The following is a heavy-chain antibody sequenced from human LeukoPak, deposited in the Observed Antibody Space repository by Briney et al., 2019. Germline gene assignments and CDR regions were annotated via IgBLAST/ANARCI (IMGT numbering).Heavy chain of an antibody. V-gene: IGHV4-31*03. CDR1: GGAISNGGYY. J-gene: IGHJ4*02. D-gene: IGHD1-14*01. CDR2: IYDSGTT. CDR3: ARGGDRRGFDY. Sequence: PSETLSLTCTVSGGAISNGGYYWSWKRQHPGKGLEWIGYIYDSGTTYYNPALQSRVTISVDTSDNQFSLKLRSLTAADTAVYYCARGGDRRGFDYWGQGTLVTVSS.